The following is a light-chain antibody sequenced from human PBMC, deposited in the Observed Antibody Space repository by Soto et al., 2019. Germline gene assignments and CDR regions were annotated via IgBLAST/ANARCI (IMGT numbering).Light chain of an antibody. CDR3: QQYRNSQLT. Sequence: PQSSYTLSGYPRARATLSCRASQTIYSNVAWYQQRPGQAPRLLIYRASARATGIPARFSGSGSGTEFTLTIGSLQSEDFAVYFCQQYRNSQLTVGGGTKVDIK. CDR2: RAS. CDR1: QTIYSN. J-gene: IGKJ4*01. V-gene: IGKV3-15*01.